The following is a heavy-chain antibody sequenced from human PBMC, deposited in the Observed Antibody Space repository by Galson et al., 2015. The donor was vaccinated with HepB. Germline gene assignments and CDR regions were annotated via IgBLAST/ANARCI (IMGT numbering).Heavy chain of an antibody. CDR3: ASLPVVVTATRGFYFDY. V-gene: IGHV4-34*01. CDR2: INHSGST. J-gene: IGHJ4*02. D-gene: IGHD2-21*02. CDR1: GGSFSGYY. Sequence: SETLSLTCAVYGGSFSGYYWSWIRQPPGKGLEWIGEINHSGSTNYNPSLKSRVTISVDTSKNQFSLKLSSVTAADTAVYYCASLPVVVTATRGFYFDYWGQGTLVTVSS.